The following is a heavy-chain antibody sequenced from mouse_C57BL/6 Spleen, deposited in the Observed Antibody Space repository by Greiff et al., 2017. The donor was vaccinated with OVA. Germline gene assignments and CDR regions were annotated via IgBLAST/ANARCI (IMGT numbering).Heavy chain of an antibody. Sequence: VQLQQSGAELVRPGASVTLSCKASGYTFTDYYINWVKQRPGQGLEWIARIYPGSGNTYYNEKFKGKATLTAEKSSSTAYMQLSSLTSEASAVYFCASGTMVTTGDLYYYAMDYWGQGTSVTVSS. J-gene: IGHJ4*01. CDR3: ASGTMVTTGDLYYYAMDY. CDR2: IYPGSGNT. CDR1: GYTFTDYY. D-gene: IGHD2-2*01. V-gene: IGHV1-76*01.